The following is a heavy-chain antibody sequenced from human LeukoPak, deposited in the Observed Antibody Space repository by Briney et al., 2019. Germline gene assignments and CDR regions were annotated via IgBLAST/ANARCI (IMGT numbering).Heavy chain of an antibody. J-gene: IGHJ4*02. Sequence: GGSLRLSCAASGFTFSNYWMHWVRQAPGKGLEWVAVISYDGSNKYYADSVKGRFTISRDNSKNTLYLQMNSLRAEDTAVYYCAKERGAAAFDYWGQGTLVTVSS. D-gene: IGHD6-13*01. CDR2: ISYDGSNK. CDR3: AKERGAAAFDY. CDR1: GFTFSNYW. V-gene: IGHV3-30*18.